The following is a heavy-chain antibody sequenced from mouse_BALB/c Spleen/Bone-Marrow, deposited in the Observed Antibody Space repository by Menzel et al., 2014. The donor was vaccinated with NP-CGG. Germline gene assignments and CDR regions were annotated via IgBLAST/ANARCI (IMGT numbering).Heavy chain of an antibody. CDR2: IDPANGNT. J-gene: IGHJ4*01. Sequence: EVQVVESGAELVKPGASVKLSCTASVFNIKDTYMHWVKQRPEQGLEWIGRIDPANGNTKYDPKFQGKATITADTSSNTAYLQLSSLTSEDTAVYYCARSRDYGSSYYAMDYWGQGTSVTVSS. D-gene: IGHD1-1*01. CDR3: ARSRDYGSSYYAMDY. CDR1: VFNIKDTY. V-gene: IGHV14-3*02.